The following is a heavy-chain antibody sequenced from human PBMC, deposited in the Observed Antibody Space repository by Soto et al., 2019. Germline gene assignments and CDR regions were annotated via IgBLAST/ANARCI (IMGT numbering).Heavy chain of an antibody. Sequence: QVPLVQSGAEVKKPGASVKVSCKASGYTFTSYDINWVRQATGQGLEWMGWMNPNSGNTGYAQKFQGRVTMTRNTSISTAYMELSSLRSEGTAVYYCASGIQLWSYYYYYGMDVWGQGTTVTVSS. CDR3: ASGIQLWSYYYYYGMDV. V-gene: IGHV1-8*01. CDR2: MNPNSGNT. D-gene: IGHD5-18*01. J-gene: IGHJ6*02. CDR1: GYTFTSYD.